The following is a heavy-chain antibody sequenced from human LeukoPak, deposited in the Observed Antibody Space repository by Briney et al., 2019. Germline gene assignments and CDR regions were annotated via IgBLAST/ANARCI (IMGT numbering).Heavy chain of an antibody. V-gene: IGHV3-21*01. Sequence: KSGGSLRLSCAASGFTFSSYSMNWVRQAPGKGLEWVSSISSSSSYIYYADSVKGRFTISRDNAKNSLYLQMNSLRAEDTAVYYCARQYYYDSSGYYYPHVEVDYWGQGTLVTVSS. CDR3: ARQYYYDSSGYYYPHVEVDY. CDR2: ISSSSSYI. J-gene: IGHJ4*02. CDR1: GFTFSSYS. D-gene: IGHD3-22*01.